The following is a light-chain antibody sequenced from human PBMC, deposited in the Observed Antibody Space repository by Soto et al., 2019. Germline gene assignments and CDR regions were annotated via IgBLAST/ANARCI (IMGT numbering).Light chain of an antibody. CDR3: CTYTSLSTVV. V-gene: IGLV2-14*01. CDR1: SSDVGGYNH. CDR2: AVS. Sequence: QSALTQPASVSGSPGQSITISCTGTSSDVGGYNHVSWYQHSPGKAPKLILFAVSDRPSGVSHRFSGSKSGNTASLTISGLQADDEADYYCCTYTSLSTVVFGGGTKLTVL. J-gene: IGLJ2*01.